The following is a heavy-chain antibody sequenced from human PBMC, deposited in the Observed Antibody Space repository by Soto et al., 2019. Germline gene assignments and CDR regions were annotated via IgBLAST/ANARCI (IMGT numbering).Heavy chain of an antibody. J-gene: IGHJ6*02. D-gene: IGHD4-4*01. CDR2: IWYDGSNK. Sequence: PGGSLRLSCAASGFTFSSYGMHWVRQAPGKGLEWVAVIWYDGSNKYYADSVKGRFTISRDNSKNTLYLQMNSLRAEDTTVYYCARGSTVTTGYYYYYGMDVWRQGTTVTVSS. CDR3: ARGSTVTTGYYYYYGMDV. CDR1: GFTFSSYG. V-gene: IGHV3-33*01.